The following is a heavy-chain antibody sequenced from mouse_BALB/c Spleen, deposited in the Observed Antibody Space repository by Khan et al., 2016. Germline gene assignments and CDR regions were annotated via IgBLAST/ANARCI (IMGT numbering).Heavy chain of an antibody. D-gene: IGHD3-3*01. CDR1: GFTFSSYG. Sequence: EVELVESGGGLVQPGGSVKLSCAASGFTFSSYGMSWVSQTPDKRLELVGTINSNGGSTYYTDRVKGRSTITRDKAQTTLYLQMSSLKSEDTAMYYCARGGQRWFDYWGQGTTLTVSA. CDR3: ARGGQRWFDY. V-gene: IGHV5-6-3*01. J-gene: IGHJ2*01. CDR2: INSNGGST.